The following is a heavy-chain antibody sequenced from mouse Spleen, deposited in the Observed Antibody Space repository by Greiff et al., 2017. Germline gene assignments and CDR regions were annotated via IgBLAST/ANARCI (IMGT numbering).Heavy chain of an antibody. J-gene: IGHJ2*01. V-gene: IGHV1-61*01. CDR2: IYPSDSET. CDR1: GYTFTSYW. Sequence: QVQLKQPGAELVRPGSSVKLSCKASGYTFTSYWMDWVKQRPGQGLEWIGNIYPSDSETHYNQKFKDKATLTVDKSSSTAYMQLSSLTSEDSAVYYCARGGSYYSYDGDYWGQGTTLTVSS. CDR3: ARGGSYYSYDGDY. D-gene: IGHD2-12*01.